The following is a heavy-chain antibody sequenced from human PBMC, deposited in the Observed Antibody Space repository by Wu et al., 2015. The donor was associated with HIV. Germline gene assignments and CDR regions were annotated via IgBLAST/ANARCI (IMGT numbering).Heavy chain of an antibody. CDR2: ISAYNGNT. D-gene: IGHD6-13*01. CDR3: ARGTAIAAAGTVDY. J-gene: IGHJ4*02. V-gene: IGHV1-18*04. Sequence: VRLVQSGAEVKKPGASVRVSCKTSGYTFTGYYMHWVRQAPGQGLEWMGWISAYNGNTNYAQKLQGRVTMTTDTSTSTAYMELRSLRSDDTAVYYCARGTAIAAAGTVDYWGQGTLVTVSS. CDR1: GYTFTGYY.